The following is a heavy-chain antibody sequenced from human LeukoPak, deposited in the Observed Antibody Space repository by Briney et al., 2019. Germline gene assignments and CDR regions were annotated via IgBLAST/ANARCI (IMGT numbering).Heavy chain of an antibody. V-gene: IGHV1-2*02. CDR1: GYTFTGYY. Sequence: ASVKVSCKASGYTFTGYYMHWVRQAPGQGLEWMGWINPNSGGTNYAQKSQGRVTMTRDTSISTAYMELSRLRSDDTAVYYCASARGSYYYDSSGLSVMGDYWGQGTLVTVSS. J-gene: IGHJ4*02. CDR2: INPNSGGT. CDR3: ASARGSYYYDSSGLSVMGDY. D-gene: IGHD3-22*01.